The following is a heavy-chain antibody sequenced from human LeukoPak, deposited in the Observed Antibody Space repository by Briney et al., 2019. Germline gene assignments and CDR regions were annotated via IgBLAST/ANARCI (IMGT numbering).Heavy chain of an antibody. J-gene: IGHJ4*02. V-gene: IGHV4-4*02. Sequence: PSETLSLTCAVSGGSITSSYWWRWGREPPGKGLEWTRQIYHSGSTNYNPSVKSRVTISVDKSKNPFSLKLGSVTAADTAVYYCARQHGVLCPFDYWGQGTLVTVSS. CDR3: ARQHGVLCPFDY. D-gene: IGHD4/OR15-4a*01. CDR2: IYHSGST. CDR1: GGSITSSYW.